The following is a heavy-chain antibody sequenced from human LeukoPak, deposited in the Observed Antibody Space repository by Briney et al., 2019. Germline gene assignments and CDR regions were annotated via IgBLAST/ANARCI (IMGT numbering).Heavy chain of an antibody. CDR1: GYTFTSYG. Sequence: ASVKVSCKASGYTFTSYGISWVRQAPGQGLEWMGWINPSSGGADYAQKFQGRVTMTRDTSISTAYMALSRLTFDDTAVYYCVRGPPEYCSGGSCYSGRNWFDPWGQGTLVTVSS. CDR2: INPSSGGA. V-gene: IGHV1-2*02. CDR3: VRGPPEYCSGGSCYSGRNWFDP. D-gene: IGHD2-15*01. J-gene: IGHJ5*02.